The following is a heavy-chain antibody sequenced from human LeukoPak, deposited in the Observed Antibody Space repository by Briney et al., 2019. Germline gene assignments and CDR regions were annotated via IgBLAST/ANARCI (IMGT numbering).Heavy chain of an antibody. Sequence: ASVKVSCKVSGYTLSDLSIHWGREAPGKGLGWMGGFDPEDDEIIYAQRFQGRVTMTEYASTDTAYMELRSLRSEDTAVYYCATETGNFYFYSWGQGNLVTVSS. CDR1: GYTLSDLS. CDR2: FDPEDDEI. CDR3: ATETGNFYFYS. D-gene: IGHD1-7*01. V-gene: IGHV1-24*01. J-gene: IGHJ4*02.